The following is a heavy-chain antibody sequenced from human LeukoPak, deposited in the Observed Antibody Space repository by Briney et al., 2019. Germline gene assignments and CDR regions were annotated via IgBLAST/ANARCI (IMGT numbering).Heavy chain of an antibody. V-gene: IGHV3-49*03. J-gene: IGHJ4*02. CDR2: IRSKAYGGTT. Sequence: PGGSLRLSCTSSGFTFGDYAMSWFRQAPGKGLEWVAFIRSKAYGGTTEYAVSVKGRFTISRDDSKSIAYLQMNSLKTEDTAVYYCTKYSGRIDYWGQGTLVTVSS. CDR3: TKYSGRIDY. CDR1: GFTFGDYA. D-gene: IGHD5-18*01.